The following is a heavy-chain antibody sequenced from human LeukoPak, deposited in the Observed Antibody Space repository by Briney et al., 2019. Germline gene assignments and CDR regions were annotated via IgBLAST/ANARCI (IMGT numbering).Heavy chain of an antibody. Sequence: PGRSLRLSCAASGFSFSNYAMHWVRQAPGKGLEWVAVISYDGSNKYYADSVKGRFTISRDNSKNTLYLQMNSLRAEDTAVYYCARGYCSGGSCFIGARDYYYYYYMDVWGKGTTVTVSS. J-gene: IGHJ6*03. D-gene: IGHD2-15*01. CDR1: GFSFSNYA. CDR2: ISYDGSNK. V-gene: IGHV3-30*04. CDR3: ARGYCSGGSCFIGARDYYYYYYMDV.